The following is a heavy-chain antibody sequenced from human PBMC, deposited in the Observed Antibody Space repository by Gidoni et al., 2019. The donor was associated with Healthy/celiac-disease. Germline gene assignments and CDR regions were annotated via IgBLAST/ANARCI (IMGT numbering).Heavy chain of an antibody. J-gene: IGHJ5*02. CDR2: ISYDGSNK. D-gene: IGHD2-15*01. CDR1: GSTFSSYG. V-gene: IGHV3-30*18. CDR3: AKDDGESRRKWLAATQAPWFDP. Sequence: QVQLVQSGGGVVQPGRSLRLSCAASGSTFSSYGMHWVRQGPGNGLAWVTVISYDGSNKYYADSVKGRFTISRDNSKNTLYLQMNSLRAEDTAVYYCAKDDGESRRKWLAATQAPWFDPWGQGTLVTVSS.